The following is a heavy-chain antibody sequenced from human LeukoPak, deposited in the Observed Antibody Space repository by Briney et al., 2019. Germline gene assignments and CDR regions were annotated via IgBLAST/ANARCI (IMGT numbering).Heavy chain of an antibody. J-gene: IGHJ4*02. Sequence: SETLSLTCTVSGVSISDYYWSWIRQSPGKGLEWLGYIHSSGSTHYNPSLKSRVTISLDTSKKQFSLKLSSVTAADTALYYCARDVYDSSGYYLLGDNWGQGTLVTVSS. CDR3: ARDVYDSSGYYLLGDN. CDR1: GVSISDYY. CDR2: IHSSGST. V-gene: IGHV4-59*01. D-gene: IGHD3-22*01.